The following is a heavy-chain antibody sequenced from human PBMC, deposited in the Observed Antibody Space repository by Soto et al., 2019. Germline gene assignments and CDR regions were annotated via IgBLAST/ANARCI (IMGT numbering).Heavy chain of an antibody. D-gene: IGHD5-12*01. CDR2: ISSSSSYI. CDR3: ARAQRGYSGYDYFFDY. J-gene: IGHJ4*02. V-gene: IGHV3-21*01. CDR1: GFTFSSYG. Sequence: GGSLRLSSAASGFTFSSYGMNWVRQAPGKGLEWVSSISSSSSYIYYADSVKGRFTISRDNAKNSLYLQMNSLRAEDTAVYYCARAQRGYSGYDYFFDYWGQGTLVTVSS.